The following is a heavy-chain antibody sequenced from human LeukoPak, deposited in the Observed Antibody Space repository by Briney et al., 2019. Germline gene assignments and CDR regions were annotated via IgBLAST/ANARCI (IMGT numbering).Heavy chain of an antibody. J-gene: IGHJ3*02. CDR1: GFTFSSYS. CDR3: ARDPSQLWFGEGLHAFDI. V-gene: IGHV3-21*01. D-gene: IGHD3-10*01. CDR2: ISSSSSYI. Sequence: GGSLRLSCAASGFTFSSYSMNWVRQAPGKGLEWVSSISSSSSYIYYADSVKGRFTISRDNAKNSLYLQMNSLRAEDTAVYYCARDPSQLWFGEGLHAFDIWGQGTMVTVSS.